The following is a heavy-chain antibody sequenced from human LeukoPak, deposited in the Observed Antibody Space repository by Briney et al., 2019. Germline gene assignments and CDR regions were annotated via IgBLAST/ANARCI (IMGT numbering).Heavy chain of an antibody. CDR2: FYYSGST. J-gene: IGHJ4*02. Sequence: SETLSLTCTVSGGSISSSRYYWGWIRQPPGKGLEWIGNFYYSGSTYYNPSLTSRVTISLDTSKNQFSLRLSSVTAADTAVYFCAIVVDGYWGQGTLVSVSS. CDR3: AIVVDGY. D-gene: IGHD5-24*01. CDR1: GGSISSSRYY. V-gene: IGHV4-39*01.